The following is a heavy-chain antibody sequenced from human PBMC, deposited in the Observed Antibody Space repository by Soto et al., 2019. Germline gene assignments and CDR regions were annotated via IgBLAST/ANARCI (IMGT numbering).Heavy chain of an antibody. V-gene: IGHV4-38-2*02. CDR2: IYHGGTT. Sequence: SETLSLTCTVSGDSISSGSYWGWIRQPPGEGPEWIASIYHGGTTFYNPSLKSRISISVDTSKNQFSLRLTSVTAAGTATYYCARVHVMVVAGSTFDYWGRGTLVTVPQ. CDR3: ARVHVMVVAGSTFDY. J-gene: IGHJ4*03. CDR1: GDSISSGSY. D-gene: IGHD6-19*01.